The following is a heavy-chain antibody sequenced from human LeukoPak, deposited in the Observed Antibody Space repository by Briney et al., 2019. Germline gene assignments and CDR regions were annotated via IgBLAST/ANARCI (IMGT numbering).Heavy chain of an antibody. V-gene: IGHV3-53*01. CDR3: AKFSSSWLLYYYYYMDV. J-gene: IGHJ6*03. D-gene: IGHD6-13*01. CDR2: IYSDDT. CDR1: GFTVSSNS. Sequence: GGSLRLSCTVSGFTVSSNSMSWVRQAPGKGLEWVSFIYSDDTHYADSVKGRFTISRDNSKNTLYLQMNSLRAEDTAVYYCAKFSSSWLLYYYYYMDVWGKGTTVTVSS.